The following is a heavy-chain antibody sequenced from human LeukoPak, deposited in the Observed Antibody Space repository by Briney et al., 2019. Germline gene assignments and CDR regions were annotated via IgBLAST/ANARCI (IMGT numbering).Heavy chain of an antibody. CDR1: GFIFSDSG. Sequence: GGSLKLSCAASGFIFSDSGIHWVRQASGKGLEWVVRIRSKAKKYATQYGASVKGRFTISRDDSKNTAYLQMNSLQTADTAVYYCTRHGPSGAIDDFDVWGQGALVTVSS. CDR3: TRHGPSGAIDDFDV. CDR2: IRSKAKKYAT. J-gene: IGHJ4*02. V-gene: IGHV3-73*01. D-gene: IGHD6-19*01.